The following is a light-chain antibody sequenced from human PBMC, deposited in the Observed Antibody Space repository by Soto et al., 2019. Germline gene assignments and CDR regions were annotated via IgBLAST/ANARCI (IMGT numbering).Light chain of an antibody. CDR3: QQSYSTPRT. CDR1: QSISIY. CDR2: AAS. Sequence: DIQMTQSPSSLSASVGDRVIITCRASQSISIYLNWYQQKPGKAPKLLIYAASSLQSGVPSRFSGSGSGTDFTLTISSLQTEDFAAYYCQQSYSTPRTFGQGTKVDIK. V-gene: IGKV1-39*01. J-gene: IGKJ1*01.